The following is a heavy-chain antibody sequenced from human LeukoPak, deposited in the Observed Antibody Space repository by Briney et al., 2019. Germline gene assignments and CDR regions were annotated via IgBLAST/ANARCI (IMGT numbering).Heavy chain of an antibody. CDR2: INSDGSTT. CDR3: ARVWSHNWFDP. J-gene: IGHJ5*02. V-gene: IGHV3-74*01. Sequence: GGSLRLSCAASGFTFSSYWMHWVRQAPGKGLVWVSRINSDGSTTNYADSVEGRFTISRDNAKNTLYLQMNSLRAEGTAVYYCARVWSHNWFDPWGQGTLVTVSS. CDR1: GFTFSSYW. D-gene: IGHD3-3*01.